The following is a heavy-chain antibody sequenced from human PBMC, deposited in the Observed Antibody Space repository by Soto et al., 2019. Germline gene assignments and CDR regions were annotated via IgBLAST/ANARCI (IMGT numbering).Heavy chain of an antibody. J-gene: IGHJ4*02. Sequence: PSETLSLTCTVSGGSISSYYWSWIRQPPGKGLEWIGYIYYSGSTNYNPSLKSRVTISVDTSKNQFSLKPSSVTAADTAVYYCARRDTAMAIFDYWGQGTLVTVSS. V-gene: IGHV4-59*08. CDR2: IYYSGST. CDR1: GGSISSYY. D-gene: IGHD5-18*01. CDR3: ARRDTAMAIFDY.